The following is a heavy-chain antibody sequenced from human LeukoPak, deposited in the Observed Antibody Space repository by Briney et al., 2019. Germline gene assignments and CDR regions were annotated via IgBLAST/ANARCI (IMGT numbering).Heavy chain of an antibody. D-gene: IGHD1-20*01. Sequence: SETLSVTCAVSVDSICIGYYWAWFRQPPGRGLEGIGGIYNSGSPYYTPSLKSRVPLSVDTSKNQFSLKLRSVTAADTAVYYCARDRRYNWNHNWFDPWGQGTLVTVSS. CDR1: VDSICIGYY. CDR2: IYNSGSP. J-gene: IGHJ5*02. CDR3: ARDRRYNWNHNWFDP. V-gene: IGHV4-38-2*02.